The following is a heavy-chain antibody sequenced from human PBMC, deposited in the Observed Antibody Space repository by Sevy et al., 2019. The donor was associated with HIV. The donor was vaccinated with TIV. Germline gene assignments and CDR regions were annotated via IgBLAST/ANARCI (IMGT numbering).Heavy chain of an antibody. D-gene: IGHD1-26*01. CDR2: FDPEDGET. J-gene: IGHJ4*02. Sequence: ASVKVSCKVSGYSLSDLCMHWVRQAAGKGLEWMGGFDPEDGETIYAQKFQGRLTMTEDTSTDTAYMELSSLKSEDTAVYYCAPTPLYSGRYPFDYWGQGTLVTVSS. CDR1: GYSLSDLC. V-gene: IGHV1-24*01. CDR3: APTPLYSGRYPFDY.